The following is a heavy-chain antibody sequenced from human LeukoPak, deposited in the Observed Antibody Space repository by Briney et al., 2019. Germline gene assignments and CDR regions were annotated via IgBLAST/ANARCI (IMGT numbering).Heavy chain of an antibody. Sequence: GGSLRLSCAASGFTFSSYAMSWVRQAPGKGLEWVSAISGSGGSTYYADSVKGRFTISRDNSKNTLYLQMNSLRAEDTAVHYCAKDPSQPRYYYDSSGYYFFDYWGQGTLVTVSS. CDR3: AKDPSQPRYYYDSSGYYFFDY. CDR2: ISGSGGST. J-gene: IGHJ4*02. CDR1: GFTFSSYA. D-gene: IGHD3-22*01. V-gene: IGHV3-23*01.